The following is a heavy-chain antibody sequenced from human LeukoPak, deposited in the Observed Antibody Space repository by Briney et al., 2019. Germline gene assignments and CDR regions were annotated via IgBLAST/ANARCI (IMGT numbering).Heavy chain of an antibody. CDR2: IYSGGST. Sequence: GGSLRLSCAASGFTFSSYAMHWVRQAPGKGLEWVSVIYSGGSTYYADSVKGRFTISRDNSKNTLYLQMNSLRAEDTAVYYCAREVVAATHGLDYWGQGTLVTVSS. V-gene: IGHV3-66*01. J-gene: IGHJ4*02. CDR1: GFTFSSYA. D-gene: IGHD2-15*01. CDR3: AREVVAATHGLDY.